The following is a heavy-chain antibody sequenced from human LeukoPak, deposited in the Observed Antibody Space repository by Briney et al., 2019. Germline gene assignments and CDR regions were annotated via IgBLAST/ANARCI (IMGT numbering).Heavy chain of an antibody. J-gene: IGHJ5*02. V-gene: IGHV4-59*11. Sequence: SETLSLTCTVSGGSISSHFWSWIRQPPGKGLEWIGYMFYSGSTNYNPSLKSRVTILVDASKNQFSLKLTSVSAADTAVYYCARDRAPVTIIRGAPGGFDPWGQGTLVTVSS. D-gene: IGHD3-10*01. CDR1: GGSISSHF. CDR3: ARDRAPVTIIRGAPGGFDP. CDR2: MFYSGST.